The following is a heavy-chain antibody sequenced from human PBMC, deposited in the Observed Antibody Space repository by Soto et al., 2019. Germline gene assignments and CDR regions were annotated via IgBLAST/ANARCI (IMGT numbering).Heavy chain of an antibody. CDR2: ISTYDDKT. D-gene: IGHD2-8*01. CDR1: GYSFRTHG. CDR3: ARDLCYCNSSVCFRNWFDP. J-gene: IGHJ5*02. V-gene: IGHV1-18*01. Sequence: QVQLVQSGAEVKTPGASVKVSCRASGYSFRTHGISWVRQAPGLGREWMGWISTYDDKTNFRQKFQGRITMTTDTSTSTAYMELRSLRSDDTAVYFCARDLCYCNSSVCFRNWFDPWGQGTLVTVSS.